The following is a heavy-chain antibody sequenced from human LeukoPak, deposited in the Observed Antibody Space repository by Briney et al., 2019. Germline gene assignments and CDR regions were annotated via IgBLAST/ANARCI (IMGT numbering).Heavy chain of an antibody. CDR2: ISGSGGST. Sequence: LAGGSLRLSCAASGLTFSNYAMNWVRQAPGKGLEWVSGISGSGGSTYYADSVKGRFTISRDNSKNTLYLQMNSLRAEDTAVYYCAKRLFDYWGQGTLVTVSS. CDR3: AKRLFDY. J-gene: IGHJ4*02. CDR1: GLTFSNYA. V-gene: IGHV3-23*01.